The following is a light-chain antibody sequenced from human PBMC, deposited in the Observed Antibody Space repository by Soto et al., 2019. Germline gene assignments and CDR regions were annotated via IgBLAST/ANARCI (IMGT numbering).Light chain of an antibody. J-gene: IGKJ1*01. V-gene: IGKV1-39*01. CDR1: QSISSISSY. CDR3: QQSYSTPLA. Sequence: DIQMTQSPSSLSASVGDRVTITCRASQSISSISSYLNWYQQKPGKAPKLLIYAASSLQSGVPSRFSGSGSGTDSTLTISSLQPEDFATYYCQQSYSTPLAFGQGTKVEIK. CDR2: AAS.